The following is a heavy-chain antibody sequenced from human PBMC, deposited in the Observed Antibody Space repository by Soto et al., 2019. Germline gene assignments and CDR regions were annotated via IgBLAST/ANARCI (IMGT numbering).Heavy chain of an antibody. V-gene: IGHV3-30-3*01. CDR3: AREERSAFGVVITHYYYYGMDV. CDR2: ISYHGSNK. J-gene: IGHJ6*02. CDR1: GFTFSSYA. Sequence: QVQLVESGGGVVQPGRSLRLSCAASGFTFSSYAMHWVRQAPGKGLEWVAVISYHGSNKYYADSVKGRFTIYRDNSKNTRYLQMNSLRAEDTAVYYCAREERSAFGVVITHYYYYGMDVWGQGTTVTVSS. D-gene: IGHD3-3*01.